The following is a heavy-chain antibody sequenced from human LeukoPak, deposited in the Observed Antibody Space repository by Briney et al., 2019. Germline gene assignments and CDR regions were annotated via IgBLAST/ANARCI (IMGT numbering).Heavy chain of an antibody. D-gene: IGHD2-21*02. CDR2: INPNSGGT. Sequence: GASVKVSCKASGYTFTGYYMHWVRQAPGQGLEWMGRINPNSGGTNYAQKFQGRVTMTRDTSISTAYMELSRLRSDDTAVYYCARDRANCGGDCYPGWFDPWGQGTLVTVSS. CDR1: GYTFTGYY. CDR3: ARDRANCGGDCYPGWFDP. J-gene: IGHJ5*02. V-gene: IGHV1-2*06.